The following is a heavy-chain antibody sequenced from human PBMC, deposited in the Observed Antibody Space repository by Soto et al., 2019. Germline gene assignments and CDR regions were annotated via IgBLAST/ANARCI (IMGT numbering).Heavy chain of an antibody. CDR2: IYSGGST. J-gene: IGHJ6*02. V-gene: IGHV3-53*01. CDR3: AREGMYYYDSSGYYYYYYGMDV. D-gene: IGHD3-22*01. CDR1: GFTVSSNY. Sequence: GGSLRLSCAASGFTVSSNYMSWVRQAPGKGLEWVSVIYSGGSTYYADSVKGRFTISRDNSKNTLYLQMNSLRAEDTAVYYCAREGMYYYDSSGYYYYYYGMDVWGQGTPVTVSS.